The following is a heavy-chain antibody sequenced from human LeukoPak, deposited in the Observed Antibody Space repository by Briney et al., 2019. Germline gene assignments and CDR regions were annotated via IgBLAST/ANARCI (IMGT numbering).Heavy chain of an antibody. J-gene: IGHJ3*02. CDR2: IYPGDSDT. Sequence: GESLKISCKGSGYIFASFWIGWVRQMPGKGLEWMGIIYPGDSDTRYSPSFQGQVTISVDKSIFTAYLQWSSLKASDTAMYYCASLNSGYPYDAFNIWGQGTMVTVSS. D-gene: IGHD5-12*01. V-gene: IGHV5-51*01. CDR3: ASLNSGYPYDAFNI. CDR1: GYIFASFW.